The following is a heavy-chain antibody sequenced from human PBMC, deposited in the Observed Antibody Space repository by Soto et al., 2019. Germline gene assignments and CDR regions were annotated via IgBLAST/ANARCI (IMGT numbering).Heavy chain of an antibody. CDR1: GLTVSGNS. V-gene: IGHV3-53*01. CDR2: LHIDGST. J-gene: IGHJ6*02. D-gene: IGHD6-19*01. CDR3: ARDGGSRTAVAGIQYSGMDV. Sequence: EVQLVDSGGDLIQPGGSLRLSCGACGLTVSGNSLSWVREAPGKGLEGVSYLHIDGSTYYADSVRGRFTLTTDNSENTLYLQMNNLRGADTAVYYCARDGGSRTAVAGIQYSGMDVWGQGTRVNVSS.